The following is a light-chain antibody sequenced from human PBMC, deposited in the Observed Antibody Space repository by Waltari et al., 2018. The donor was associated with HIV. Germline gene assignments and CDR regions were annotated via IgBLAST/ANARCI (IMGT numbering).Light chain of an antibody. CDR2: RNN. V-gene: IGLV1-47*01. J-gene: IGLJ2*01. CDR3: ATWTDSLSGVV. CDR1: SSNIGSNY. Sequence: QSVLTQSPSASGTPGQRVTISCSGSSSNIGSNYVYWYQQLPGKAPKLLLYRNNQRPSGVPDRFSGSKSGTSASLAISGLRSEDEAHYYCATWTDSLSGVVFGGGTKLRVL.